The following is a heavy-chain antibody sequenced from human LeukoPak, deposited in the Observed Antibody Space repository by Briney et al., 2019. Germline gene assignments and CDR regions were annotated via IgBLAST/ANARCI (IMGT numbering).Heavy chain of an antibody. D-gene: IGHD2-15*01. J-gene: IGHJ2*01. CDR1: GFTFSYYD. Sequence: QPGGSLRLSCAASGFTFSYYDVHWVRQVTGKGLEWVSSIDTAGVTYYPGSVKGRFTISRENTENSLYLQMKSLRAGDTAVYYCARTLRQYCSGDSCYSGLSNWYFDLWGRGTLVTVSS. CDR2: IDTAGVT. CDR3: ARTLRQYCSGDSCYSGLSNWYFDL. V-gene: IGHV3-13*04.